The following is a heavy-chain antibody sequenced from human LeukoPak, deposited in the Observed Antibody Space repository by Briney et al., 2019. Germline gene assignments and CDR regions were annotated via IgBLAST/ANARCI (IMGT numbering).Heavy chain of an antibody. V-gene: IGHV3-30*18. CDR3: AKERTAYSSGWLALFDN. D-gene: IGHD6-19*01. CDR1: GVSFSSYG. J-gene: IGHJ4*02. Sequence: GGSLRLSCAVSGVSFSSYGMHWVRQAPGKGLEWVAVISYDARNEYYSESVRGRVTISRDNSKDTLFLQMNSLRDEDTAVYYCAKERTAYSSGWLALFDNWGQGTLVTVSS. CDR2: ISYDARNE.